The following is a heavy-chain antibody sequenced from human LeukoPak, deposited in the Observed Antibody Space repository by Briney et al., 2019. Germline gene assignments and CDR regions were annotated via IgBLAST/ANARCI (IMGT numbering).Heavy chain of an antibody. D-gene: IGHD3-3*01. Sequence: SETLSLTCTVSGGSISSYYWSWIRQPPGKGLEWIGYIYYSGSTNYNPSLKSRVTISVDTSKNQFSLKLSSVTAADTAVYYCASFPIYYDFWPRGFDYWGQGTLVTVSS. V-gene: IGHV4-59*01. CDR1: GGSISSYY. J-gene: IGHJ4*02. CDR3: ASFPIYYDFWPRGFDY. CDR2: IYYSGST.